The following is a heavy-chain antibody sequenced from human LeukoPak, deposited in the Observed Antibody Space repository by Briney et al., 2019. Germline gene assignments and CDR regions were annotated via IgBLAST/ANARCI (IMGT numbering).Heavy chain of an antibody. D-gene: IGHD2-15*01. J-gene: IGHJ4*02. CDR2: ISFGGSP. V-gene: IGHV4-59*08. CDR3: ARHEVVVPFFDY. CDR1: GGSIINSY. Sequence: SETQSLTCTVSGGSIINSYWSWIRQPPGKGLEWIGYISFGGSPNYSPSLKSRVTMSVDTSENQFSLKLSSVTAADTAVYYCARHEVVVPFFDYWGQGTLVTVSS.